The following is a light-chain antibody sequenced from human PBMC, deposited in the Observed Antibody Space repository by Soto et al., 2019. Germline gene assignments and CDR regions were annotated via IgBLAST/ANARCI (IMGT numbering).Light chain of an antibody. CDR3: RQSYSSPWT. Sequence: DIQMTQSPSTLSASVGDRVTITCRASQCISSWLAWYQQKPGKAPKLLIYPASIWQGGVPARFSASGSETDFTLTISSLQPEDFAPYSCRQSYSSPWTFGQGTKVDIK. CDR2: PAS. CDR1: QCISSW. J-gene: IGKJ1*01. V-gene: IGKV1-39*01.